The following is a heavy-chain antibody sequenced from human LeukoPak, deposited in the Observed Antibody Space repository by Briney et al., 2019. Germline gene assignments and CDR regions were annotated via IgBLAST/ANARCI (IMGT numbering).Heavy chain of an antibody. CDR2: IYYSGNT. V-gene: IGHV4-59*08. D-gene: IGHD1-26*01. CDR3: ARHDPIVGTPDAFDI. Sequence: KASETLSLTCTVSGGSISSYYWSWIRQPPGKGLEWIAYIYYSGNTDYNPSLKSRVTISLDTSKNQFSLKLSSVTAADTAVNYCARHDPIVGTPDAFDIWGQGTMVTVSS. J-gene: IGHJ3*02. CDR1: GGSISSYY.